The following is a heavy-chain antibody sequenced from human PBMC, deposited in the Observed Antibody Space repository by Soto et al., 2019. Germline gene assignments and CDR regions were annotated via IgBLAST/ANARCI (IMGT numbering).Heavy chain of an antibody. CDR1: GYTFTSYY. CDR3: ARGRGGWELLFDY. CDR2: INPSGGST. Sequence: QVQLVQSGAEVKKPGASVKVSCKASGYTFTSYYMHWVRQAPGQGLEWMGIINPSGGSTSYGQKFQDRVTMTRDTPTSTVYMELSSLRSKDTAVYYCARGRGGWELLFDYWGQGTLVTVSS. V-gene: IGHV1-46*01. J-gene: IGHJ4*02. D-gene: IGHD1-26*01.